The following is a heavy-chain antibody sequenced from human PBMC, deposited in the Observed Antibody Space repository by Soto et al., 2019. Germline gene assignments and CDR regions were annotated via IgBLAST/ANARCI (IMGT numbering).Heavy chain of an antibody. Sequence: SETLSLTCTVSGGSISSSSYYWGWIRQPPGKGLEWIGSIYYSGSTYYNPSLKSRVTISVDTSKNQFSLKLSSVTAADTAVYYCARHGLLEAGDSSGYAFDIWGQGTMVTVSS. CDR2: IYYSGST. J-gene: IGHJ3*02. CDR1: GGSISSSSYY. CDR3: ARHGLLEAGDSSGYAFDI. D-gene: IGHD3-22*01. V-gene: IGHV4-39*01.